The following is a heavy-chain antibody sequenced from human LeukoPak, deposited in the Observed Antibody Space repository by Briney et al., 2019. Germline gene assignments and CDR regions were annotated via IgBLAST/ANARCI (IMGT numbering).Heavy chain of an antibody. Sequence: ASVKVSCKASGYTFTGYYIHWVRQAPGQGLEWMGWINPNSGDTNYAQKFQDRVTMTRDTSISTAYTELSRLRSDDTAVYYCARGRPLIGATHDAFDIWGQGTMVIVSS. V-gene: IGHV1-2*02. J-gene: IGHJ3*02. CDR1: GYTFTGYY. CDR2: INPNSGDT. D-gene: IGHD5-12*01. CDR3: ARGRPLIGATHDAFDI.